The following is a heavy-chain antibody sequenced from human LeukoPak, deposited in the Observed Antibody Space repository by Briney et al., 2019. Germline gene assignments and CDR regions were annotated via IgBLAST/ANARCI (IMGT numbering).Heavy chain of an antibody. CDR1: GFTFSSYS. V-gene: IGHV3-48*04. CDR2: ISSSSSTI. J-gene: IGHJ4*02. CDR3: ARDDYGGIDY. D-gene: IGHD4-17*01. Sequence: GGSLSLSCAASGFTFSSYSMNWVRQAPGKGLEWVSYISSSSSTIYYADSVKGRFTISRDNAKNSLYLQMNSLRAEDTAVYYCARDDYGGIDYWGQGTLVTVSS.